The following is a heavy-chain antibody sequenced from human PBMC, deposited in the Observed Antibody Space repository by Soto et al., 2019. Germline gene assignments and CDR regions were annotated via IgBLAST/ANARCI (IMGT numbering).Heavy chain of an antibody. J-gene: IGHJ5*02. CDR2: ISYDGSNK. CDR3: AKGPEYSSSPGGWFDP. CDR1: GFTFSSYG. V-gene: IGHV3-30*18. Sequence: GGSLRLCCAASGFTFSSYGMHWVRQAPGKGLEWVAVISYDGSNKYYADSVKGRFTISRDNSKNTLYLQMNSLRAEDTAVYYCAKGPEYSSSPGGWFDPWGQGTLVTVSS. D-gene: IGHD6-6*01.